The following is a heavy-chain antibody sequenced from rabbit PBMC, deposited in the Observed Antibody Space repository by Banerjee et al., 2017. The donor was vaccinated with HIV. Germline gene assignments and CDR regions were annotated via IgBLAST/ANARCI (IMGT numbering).Heavy chain of an antibody. D-gene: IGHD4-1*01. J-gene: IGHJ4*01. V-gene: IGHV1S45*01. CDR2: IYAGSSGTT. CDR1: GLDFSSSYW. CDR3: ARGDYSSGWGNL. Sequence: EESGGDLVKPEGSLTLTCKASGLDFSSSYWICWVRQAPGKGLEWIACIYAGSSGTTYYASWAKGRFTISKTSSTTVTLQMTSLTAADTATYFCARGDYSSGWGNLWGPGTLVTVS.